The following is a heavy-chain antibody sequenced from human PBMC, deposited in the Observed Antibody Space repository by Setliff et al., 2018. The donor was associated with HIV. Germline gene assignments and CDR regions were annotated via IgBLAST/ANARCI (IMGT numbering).Heavy chain of an antibody. Sequence: SETLSLTCSVSGVSMTNNYWTWIRQSPGKGLEWIGYVHYSGNTRYNPSLKDRVTMSMDASRNFFSLEMTSVAAADTAMYFCATLVSCGGDCSSHWYFDLWGRGTLVTV. D-gene: IGHD2-21*01. CDR2: VHYSGNT. CDR3: ATLVSCGGDCSSHWYFDL. J-gene: IGHJ2*01. V-gene: IGHV4-59*12. CDR1: GVSMTNNY.